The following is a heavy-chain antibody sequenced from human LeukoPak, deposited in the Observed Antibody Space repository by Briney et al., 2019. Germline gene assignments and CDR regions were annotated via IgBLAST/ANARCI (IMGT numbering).Heavy chain of an antibody. CDR2: IIPIFGTA. J-gene: IGHJ4*02. CDR3: AKVRVVFNWNYAYYFDS. D-gene: IGHD1-7*01. V-gene: IGHV1-69*01. CDR1: GGTFSIYA. Sequence: SVNVSCKASGGTFSIYAISWVRQAPGQGLEWMGGIIPIFGTANYAQKFQGRVTITADESTSTAYMELSSLRSEDTAVYYCAKVRVVFNWNYAYYFDSWGQGTLVTVSS.